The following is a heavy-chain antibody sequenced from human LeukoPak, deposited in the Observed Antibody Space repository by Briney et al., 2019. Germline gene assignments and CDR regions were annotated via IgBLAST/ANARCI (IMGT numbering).Heavy chain of an antibody. Sequence: GGSLRLSCSASGFTFSTYSMNWVRQAPGKGLVRLSYISWGSNVIYYADSVKGRFTTSRDDAKNSLFLQMNSLTDEDTAVYYCARDPGYSYALDYWGRGTLVTVSS. D-gene: IGHD5-18*01. CDR1: GFTFSTYS. CDR2: ISWGSNVI. V-gene: IGHV3-48*02. J-gene: IGHJ4*02. CDR3: ARDPGYSYALDY.